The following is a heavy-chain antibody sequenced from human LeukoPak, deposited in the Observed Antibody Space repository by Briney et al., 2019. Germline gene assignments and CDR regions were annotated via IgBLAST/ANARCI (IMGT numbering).Heavy chain of an antibody. J-gene: IGHJ4*02. CDR1: GFTFSSYG. D-gene: IGHD3-22*01. CDR3: AKDRERLMIGFDY. V-gene: IGHV3-33*06. Sequence: GWSLRLSCAASGFTFSSYGMHWVRPAPGKGLEWVAVIWYDGSNKYYADSVKGRFTISRDNSKNTLYLQMNSLRAEDTAVYYCAKDRERLMIGFDYWGQGTLVTVSS. CDR2: IWYDGSNK.